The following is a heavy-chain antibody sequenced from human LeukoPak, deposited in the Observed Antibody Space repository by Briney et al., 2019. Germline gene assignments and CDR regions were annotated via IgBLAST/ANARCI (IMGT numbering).Heavy chain of an antibody. CDR3: ARTPPCSSTSCYILDY. CDR1: GGPVSGNY. CDR2: ISYSGST. D-gene: IGHD2-2*02. J-gene: IGHJ4*02. Sequence: SETLSLTCNVSGGPVSGNYWSWIRQPPGKGLEWIGYISYSGSTNYNPSLKSRVTMSVDTSKNQFSLKLSSVTSADTAVYYCARTPPCSSTSCYILDYWGQGTLVTVSS. V-gene: IGHV4-59*02.